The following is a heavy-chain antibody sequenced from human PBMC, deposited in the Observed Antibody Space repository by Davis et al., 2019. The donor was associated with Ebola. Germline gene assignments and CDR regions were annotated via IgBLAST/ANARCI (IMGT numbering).Heavy chain of an antibody. V-gene: IGHV4-34*01. J-gene: IGHJ4*02. CDR3: AKQRIVGATRIDY. CDR2: INHSGST. Sequence: GSLRLSCAVYGGSFSGYYWSWIRQPPGKGLEWIGEINHSGSTNYNPSLKSRVTISVDTSKNQFSLRLSSVTAADTAVYYCAKQRIVGATRIDYWGQGTLVTVSS. CDR1: GGSFSGYY. D-gene: IGHD1-26*01.